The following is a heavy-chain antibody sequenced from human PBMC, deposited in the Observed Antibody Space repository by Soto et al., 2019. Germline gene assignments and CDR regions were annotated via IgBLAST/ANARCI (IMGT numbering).Heavy chain of an antibody. V-gene: IGHV3-21*04. D-gene: IGHD4-17*01. J-gene: IGHJ4*02. Sequence: GGSLRLSCAASGFTFSSYSMNWVRQAPGKGLEWVSSISSSSSYIYYADSVKGRFTISRDNAKNSLYLQMNSLRAEDTAVYYCAMDYGDSEIDYWGQGTLVTVSS. CDR1: GFTFSSYS. CDR3: AMDYGDSEIDY. CDR2: ISSSSSYI.